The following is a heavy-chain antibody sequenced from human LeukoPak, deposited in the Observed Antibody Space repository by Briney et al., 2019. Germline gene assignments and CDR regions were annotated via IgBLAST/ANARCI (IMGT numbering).Heavy chain of an antibody. D-gene: IGHD3-10*01. V-gene: IGHV3-15*01. CDR3: TTDLGTYYHGSQRLIPIDY. Sequence: PGGSLRLSGVDSGFTFTDAWMSWVRQAPGKGLEWIGRIKSKTDGETTNHAEPVRGTFTTSRGDSKRAVYLQMNSLKIEDTAVYYCTTDLGTYYHGSQRLIPIDYWGQGTLVTVSS. J-gene: IGHJ4*02. CDR2: IKSKTDGETT. CDR1: GFTFTDAW.